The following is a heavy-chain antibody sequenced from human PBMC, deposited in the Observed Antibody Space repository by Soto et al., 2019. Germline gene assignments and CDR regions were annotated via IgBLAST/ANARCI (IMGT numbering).Heavy chain of an antibody. Sequence: QVQLVESGGGVVQPGRSLRLSCADSGFSFYNYAMHWVRQAPGKGLEWVAVISIDGSRQHYAESVEGRFTISRDKSKNTLYLQMNSLTAEDTALYYCAKEGVGDLWYLFDRWGQGTLVTVSS. CDR3: AKEGVGDLWYLFDR. CDR2: ISIDGSRQ. J-gene: IGHJ4*02. D-gene: IGHD3-10*01. CDR1: GFSFYNYA. V-gene: IGHV3-30-3*01.